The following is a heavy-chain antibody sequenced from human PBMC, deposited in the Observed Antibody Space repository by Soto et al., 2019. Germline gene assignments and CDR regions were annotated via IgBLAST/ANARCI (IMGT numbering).Heavy chain of an antibody. V-gene: IGHV3-74*01. CDR2: INSDGSST. CDR3: ARERGIYCSGGSCYRSPNNYYGMDV. J-gene: IGHJ6*02. Sequence: GGSLRLSCAASGFTFSSYWMHWVRQAPGKGLVWVSRINSDGSSTSYADSVKGRFTISRDNAKNTLYLQMNSLRAEDTAVYYCARERGIYCSGGSCYRSPNNYYGMDVWGQGTTVTVSS. D-gene: IGHD2-15*01. CDR1: GFTFSSYW.